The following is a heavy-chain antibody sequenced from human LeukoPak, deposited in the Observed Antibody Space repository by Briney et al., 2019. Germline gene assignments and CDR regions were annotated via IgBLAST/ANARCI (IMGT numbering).Heavy chain of an antibody. Sequence: GGSLRLSCAASGFTFSSYSMNWVRQAPGKGLEWVSSISSSSYIYYADSVKGRFTISRDNAKNSLYLQMNSLRAEDTAVYYCARVMGCGGGSCYYGSFDYWGQGTLVTVSS. CDR3: ARVMGCGGGSCYYGSFDY. V-gene: IGHV3-21*04. CDR2: ISSSSYI. CDR1: GFTFSSYS. D-gene: IGHD2-15*01. J-gene: IGHJ4*02.